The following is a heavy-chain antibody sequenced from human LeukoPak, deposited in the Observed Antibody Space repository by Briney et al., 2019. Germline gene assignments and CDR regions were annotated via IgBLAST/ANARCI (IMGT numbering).Heavy chain of an antibody. V-gene: IGHV3-48*01. D-gene: IGHD5-18*01. Sequence: GGSLRLSCAASGFTFSSYSMNWVRQAPGKGLEWVSYISSSSSTIYYADSVKGRFTISRDNAKNSLYLQMNSLRAEDTAVYYCARLGGPWRTDTAGWGQGTLVTVSS. CDR2: ISSSSSTI. CDR3: ARLGGPWRTDTAG. CDR1: GFTFSSYS. J-gene: IGHJ4*02.